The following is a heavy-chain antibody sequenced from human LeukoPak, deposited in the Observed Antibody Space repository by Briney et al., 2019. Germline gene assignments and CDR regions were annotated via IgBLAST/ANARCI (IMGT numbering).Heavy chain of an antibody. CDR3: AKDQAFCTGGSCYYNYYHMDV. CDR1: GFTFSSYG. J-gene: IGHJ6*03. V-gene: IGHV3-23*01. D-gene: IGHD2-15*01. Sequence: GGSLRLSCEASGFTFSSYGINWVRQAPGKGLEWISAITGSGRRTYYADSVKGRFTISRDNSRNTLLLQINSLRVEDTAVYYCAKDQAFCTGGSCYYNYYHMDVWGKGTTVTVSS. CDR2: ITGSGRRT.